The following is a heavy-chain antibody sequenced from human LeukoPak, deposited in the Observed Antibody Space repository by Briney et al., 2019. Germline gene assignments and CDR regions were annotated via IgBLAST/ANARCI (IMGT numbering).Heavy chain of an antibody. CDR2: LTGSGGST. J-gene: IGHJ4*02. V-gene: IGHV3-23*01. D-gene: IGHD3-10*01. CDR3: AKRNYFGAGTYSFDF. Sequence: GGSQRLSCTASGFTFSNFGMSWVRQAPGKGLEWVSHLTGSGGSTYYAGSVKGRFTISRDNSKNTLYLQMNSLRAEDTAVYYCAKRNYFGAGTYSFDFWGQGTLVTVSS. CDR1: GFTFSNFG.